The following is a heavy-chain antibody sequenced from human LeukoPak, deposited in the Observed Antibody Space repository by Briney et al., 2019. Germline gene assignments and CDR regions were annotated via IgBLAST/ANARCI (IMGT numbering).Heavy chain of an antibody. Sequence: VGSLRLSCAASGFTFTIFGMNWVRQAPGKGPEWVSYIDARSGITYYADSVQGRFTISRDNAKESVFLQMNRLRVDDTAVYYCARTYDFGRGPPGDAFDNWGQGTPVTVSS. CDR1: GFTFTIFG. CDR2: IDARSGIT. V-gene: IGHV3-48*01. J-gene: IGHJ3*02. CDR3: ARTYDFGRGPPGDAFDN. D-gene: IGHD3-3*01.